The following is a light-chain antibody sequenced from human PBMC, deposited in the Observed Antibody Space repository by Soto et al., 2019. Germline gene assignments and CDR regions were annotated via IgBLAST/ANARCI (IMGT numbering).Light chain of an antibody. CDR2: GAS. CDR3: QQYNNWPRT. V-gene: IGKV3-15*01. CDR1: QSVSSN. Sequence: EIVMTQSPATLSVSPGESATLSCRASQSVSSNLAWYQQKPGQAPRLLIYGASTRATGIPARFSGSGSGKEFTLTISRLQSEDFAVYYCQQYNNWPRTFGQGTKVEIK. J-gene: IGKJ1*01.